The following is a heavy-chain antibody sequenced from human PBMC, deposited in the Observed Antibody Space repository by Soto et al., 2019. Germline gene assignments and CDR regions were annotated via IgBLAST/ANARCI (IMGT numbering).Heavy chain of an antibody. CDR1: GGSISSYY. Sequence: QVQLQESGPGLVKPSETLSLTCTVSGGSISSYYWSWIRQPPGKGLEWIGYIYYSGSTNYNPSLKGXATESXXTSKNQFSLKLSSVTAADTAVYYCARDVLGSYFDYWGQGTLVTVSS. V-gene: IGHV4-59*01. J-gene: IGHJ4*02. CDR3: ARDVLGSYFDY. D-gene: IGHD2-8*02. CDR2: IYYSGST.